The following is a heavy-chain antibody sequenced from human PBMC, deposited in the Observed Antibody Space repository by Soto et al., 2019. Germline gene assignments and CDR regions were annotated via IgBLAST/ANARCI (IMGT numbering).Heavy chain of an antibody. CDR3: ARERKEQQLENCDY. CDR1: GYTFTSYS. D-gene: IGHD6-13*01. J-gene: IGHJ4*02. Sequence: ASVKVSCKASGYTFTSYSMHWVRQAPGQGLEWMGIIDPSGGSTSYAQKFQGRVTMTRDTSTSTVYMELSSLRSEDTAVYYCARERKEQQLENCDYWGQGTRVTV. CDR2: IDPSGGST. V-gene: IGHV1-46*01.